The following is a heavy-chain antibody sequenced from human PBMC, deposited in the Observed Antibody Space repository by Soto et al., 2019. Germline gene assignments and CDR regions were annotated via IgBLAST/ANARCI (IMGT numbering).Heavy chain of an antibody. J-gene: IGHJ4*02. V-gene: IGHV6-1*01. Sequence: PSQTLSRTCAISGDSDSSNSAAWNWIRTSPSRGLEWLGRTYYRSKWYNDYAVSVKSRITINPDTSKNQFSLQLNSVTPEDTAVYYCARAEGHRAPFDYWGQGTLVTVSS. CDR2: TYYRSKWYN. CDR1: GDSDSSNSAA. CDR3: ARAEGHRAPFDY.